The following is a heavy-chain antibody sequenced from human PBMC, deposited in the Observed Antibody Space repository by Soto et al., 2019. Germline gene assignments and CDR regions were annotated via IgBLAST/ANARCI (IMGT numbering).Heavy chain of an antibody. D-gene: IGHD6-19*01. CDR3: ARHLGYGSGWYSGDY. Sequence: ASVKVSCKASGYTFTSYYMHWVRQAPGQGLEWMGIINPSGGSTSYAQKFQGQVTISADKSISTAYLQWSSLKASDTAMYYCARHLGYGSGWYSGDYWGQGTLVTVSS. CDR1: GYTFTSYY. J-gene: IGHJ4*02. V-gene: IGHV1-46*01. CDR2: INPSGGST.